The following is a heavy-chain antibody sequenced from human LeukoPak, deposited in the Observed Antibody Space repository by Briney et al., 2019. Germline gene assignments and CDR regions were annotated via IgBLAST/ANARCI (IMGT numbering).Heavy chain of an antibody. CDR3: ARDSGAYCGGDCFSDY. CDR2: ISSSGTI. CDR1: GFTFSTYS. V-gene: IGHV3-48*02. J-gene: IGHJ4*02. Sequence: GGSLRLSCAASGFTFSTYSMNWVRQAPGKGLEWVLYISSSGTIYYADSVKGRFTISRDNAKNSLYLQMNSLRDEDTAVYCCARDSGAYCGGDCFSDYWGQGTLVTVSS. D-gene: IGHD2-21*02.